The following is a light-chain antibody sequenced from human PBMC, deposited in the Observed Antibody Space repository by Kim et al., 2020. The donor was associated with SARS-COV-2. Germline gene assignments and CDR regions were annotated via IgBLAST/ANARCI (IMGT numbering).Light chain of an antibody. CDR2: KDS. CDR1: ALPKQY. Sequence: SYELTQPLSVSVSPGQTARITCSGDALPKQYAYWYQQKPGQAPVLVIYKDSERPSGIPERFSGSSSGTTVTLTISGVQAEDEADYYCQSADSSGTYREVFGGGTKLTVL. J-gene: IGLJ3*02. V-gene: IGLV3-25*03. CDR3: QSADSSGTYREV.